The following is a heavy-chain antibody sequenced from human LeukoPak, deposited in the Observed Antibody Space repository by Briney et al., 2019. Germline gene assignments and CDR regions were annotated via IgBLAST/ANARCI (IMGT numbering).Heavy chain of an antibody. J-gene: IGHJ4*02. CDR1: GGSISSGDYY. CDR3: ARAVVTYRCDY. V-gene: IGHV4-30-4*01. CDR2: IYYSGST. Sequence: SETLSLSCTVSGGSISSGDYYWSWNRQPPGQGLEWIWYIYYSGSTYYNPSLKSRVTISVDTSKNQFSLKLSSVTAADTAVYYCARAVVTYRCDYWGQGTLVTVSS. D-gene: IGHD4-23*01.